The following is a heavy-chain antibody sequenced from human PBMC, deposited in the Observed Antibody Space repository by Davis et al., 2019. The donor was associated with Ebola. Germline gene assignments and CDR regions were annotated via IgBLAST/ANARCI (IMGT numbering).Heavy chain of an antibody. D-gene: IGHD3-3*01. CDR3: ASIFSWGYFDL. J-gene: IGHJ2*01. CDR1: GFTFSRFD. Sequence: PGGSLRLSCVASGFTFSRFDMHWVRQRTGKGLEWVSRIGPLGDALYPDSVRGRFIMSRDNGKNSLYLHMNSLGAGDTAVYFCASIFSWGYFDLWGRGALVTVSS. V-gene: IGHV3-13*01. CDR2: IGPLGDA.